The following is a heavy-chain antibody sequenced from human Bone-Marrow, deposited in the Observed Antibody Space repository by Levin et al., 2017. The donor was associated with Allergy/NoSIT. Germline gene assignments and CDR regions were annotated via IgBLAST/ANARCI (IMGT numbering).Heavy chain of an antibody. J-gene: IGHJ4*02. V-gene: IGHV5-51*01. D-gene: IGHD3-16*02. CDR3: ARHDSYHDTYHFDL. CDR2: IFPSDSDT. Sequence: PGGSLRLSCKTSGYRFSSYWLGWVRQMPGKGLEWMGMIFPSDSDTRYSPSFRGHVTFSSDKSIDTAYLQWVNLEATATAVYYCARHDSYHDTYHFDLRGPGTQVTVSS. CDR1: GYRFSSYW.